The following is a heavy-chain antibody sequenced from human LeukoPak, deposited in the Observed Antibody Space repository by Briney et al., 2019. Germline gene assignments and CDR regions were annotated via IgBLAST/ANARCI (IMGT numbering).Heavy chain of an antibody. D-gene: IGHD3-22*01. CDR1: GGSISSYY. J-gene: IGHJ3*02. CDR3: ARAVEYYDSSGYYYGDAFDI. V-gene: IGHV4-59*01. Sequence: SETLSLTCTVSGGSISSYYWSWIRQPPGKGLEWIGYIYYSGSTNYNPSLKSRVTISVDTSKNQFSLKLSSVTAAGTAVYYCARAVEYYDSSGYYYGDAFDIWGQGTMVTVSS. CDR2: IYYSGST.